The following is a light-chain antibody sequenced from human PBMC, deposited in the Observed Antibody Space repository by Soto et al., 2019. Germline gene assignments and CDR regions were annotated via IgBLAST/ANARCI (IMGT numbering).Light chain of an antibody. J-gene: IGKJ1*01. CDR2: DAS. CDR3: QQYNSYSWT. CDR1: QTISSG. Sequence: DIQMTQSPSTLSGSVGDRVTIPCRASQTISSGLAWYPQKPGKAPKVLIYDASSLESGVPSRFSGSGAGTEFTRTISSLQPDDVETDDCQQYNSYSWTFGQGTKVDIK. V-gene: IGKV1-5*01.